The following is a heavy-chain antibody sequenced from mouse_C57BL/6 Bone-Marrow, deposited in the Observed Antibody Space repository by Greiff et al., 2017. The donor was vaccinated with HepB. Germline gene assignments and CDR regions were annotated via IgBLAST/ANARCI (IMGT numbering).Heavy chain of an antibody. CDR1: GFTFSDYY. D-gene: IGHD2-3*01. CDR3: ASPPYDGYYLYAVDY. V-gene: IGHV5-12*01. J-gene: IGHJ4*01. CDR2: ISNGGGST. Sequence: DVLLVESGGGLVQPGGSLKLSCAASGFTFSDYYMYWVRQTPEKRLEWVAYISNGGGSTYYPDTVKGRFTISRDNAKNTLYLQMSRLKSEDTAMYYGASPPYDGYYLYAVDYWGQGTSVTVSS.